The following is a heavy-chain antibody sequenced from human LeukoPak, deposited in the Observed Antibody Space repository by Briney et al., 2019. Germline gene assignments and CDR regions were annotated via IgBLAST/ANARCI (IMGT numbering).Heavy chain of an antibody. CDR1: GFTFSSYA. J-gene: IGHJ4*02. D-gene: IGHD4-17*01. CDR3: ARDDYGDLGY. Sequence: PGGSLRLSCAASGFTFSSYAMHWVRQAPGKGLEWVAVISYDGSNKYYADSVKGRFIISRDNAKNSLYLQLNSLRAEDTAVYYCARDDYGDLGYWGQGTLVTVSS. V-gene: IGHV3-30*04. CDR2: ISYDGSNK.